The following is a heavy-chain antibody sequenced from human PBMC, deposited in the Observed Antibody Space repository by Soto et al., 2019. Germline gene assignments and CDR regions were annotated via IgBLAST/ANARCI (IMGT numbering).Heavy chain of an antibody. J-gene: IGHJ4*02. CDR3: GKYDFNAAVLFDY. CDR2: ILNDGSNQ. CDR1: GFTFSTFA. Sequence: GGSLRLSCVASGFTFSTFAMHWVRQAPGKGLEWVALILNDGSNQYYADSVKGRFAISRDNFSKTLYLQMNSLRPEDTAVYYCGKYDFNAAVLFDYWGKGTLITV. V-gene: IGHV3-30-3*02. D-gene: IGHD2-21*02.